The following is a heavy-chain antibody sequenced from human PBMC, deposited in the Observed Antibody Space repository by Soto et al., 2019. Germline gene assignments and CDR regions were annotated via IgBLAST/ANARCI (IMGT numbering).Heavy chain of an antibody. V-gene: IGHV1-18*04. CDR1: GYTFTSYG. D-gene: IGHD6-19*01. CDR2: ISAYNGNT. CDR3: ARDPPAMAVAGTGYFDY. Sequence: QVLLVQSGAEVKKPGASVKVSCKASGYTFTSYGISWVRQAPGQGLEWMGWISAYNGNTNYAQKLQGRVTMTTDTSTSTAYMELRSLRSDDTAVYYCARDPPAMAVAGTGYFDYWGQGTLVTVSS. J-gene: IGHJ4*02.